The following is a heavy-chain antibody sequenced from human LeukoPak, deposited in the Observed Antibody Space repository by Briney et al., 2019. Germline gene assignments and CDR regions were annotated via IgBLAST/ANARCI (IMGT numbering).Heavy chain of an antibody. Sequence: PGGSLRLSCAASGFDFGAYEMNWVRQAPGKGLEWVSYIAGRDTTTYYADSVKGRFTISRDNAKNSLYLQMNSLRAEDTALYYCTTLGYHLDSWGQGTLVTVSS. CDR2: IAGRDTTT. D-gene: IGHD3-22*01. J-gene: IGHJ4*02. CDR3: TTLGYHLDS. V-gene: IGHV3-48*03. CDR1: GFDFGAYE.